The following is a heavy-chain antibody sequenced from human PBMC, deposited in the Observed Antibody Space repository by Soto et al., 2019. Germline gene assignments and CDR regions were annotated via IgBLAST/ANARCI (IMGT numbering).Heavy chain of an antibody. D-gene: IGHD6-19*01. CDR2: ITPIFGTA. CDR1: GGTFSSYA. CDR3: AREMDAGSGWPTDV. J-gene: IGHJ6*02. V-gene: IGHV1-69*13. Sequence: GASVKVSCKASGGTFSSYAISWVRQAPGQGLEWMGGITPIFGTANYAQKFQGRVTIAADESTSTAYMELSSLRSEDTAVYYCAREMDAGSGWPTDVWGQGTTVTVSS.